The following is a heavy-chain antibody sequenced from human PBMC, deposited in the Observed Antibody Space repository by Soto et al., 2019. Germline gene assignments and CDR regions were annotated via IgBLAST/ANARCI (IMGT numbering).Heavy chain of an antibody. D-gene: IGHD3-16*01. CDR3: ARGANLAHGMDV. CDR2: ISNTGGDT. J-gene: IGHJ6*02. V-gene: IGHV3-23*01. Sequence: GSLRLSCAASGFSFSDSGMTWVRQAPGKGPEWVSSISNTGGDTFYADSVKGRFTVSRDNSKNTLFLQMNSLRPDDTAVYYCARGANLAHGMDVWGQGTTVTVSS. CDR1: GFSFSDSG.